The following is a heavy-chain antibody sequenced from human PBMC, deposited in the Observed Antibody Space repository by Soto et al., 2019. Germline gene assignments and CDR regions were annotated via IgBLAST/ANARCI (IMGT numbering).Heavy chain of an antibody. CDR2: IKSKTDGGTT. V-gene: IGHV3-15*01. CDR1: GFTFSNAW. D-gene: IGHD3-10*01. Sequence: PGGSLRLSCAASGFTFSNAWMSWVRQAPGKGLEWVGRIKSKTDGGTTDYAAPVKGRFTISRDDSKNTLDLQMNSLKTEDTAVDYCTTDELGELSVLMDDWGQGTLVTVSS. J-gene: IGHJ4*02. CDR3: TTDELGELSVLMDD.